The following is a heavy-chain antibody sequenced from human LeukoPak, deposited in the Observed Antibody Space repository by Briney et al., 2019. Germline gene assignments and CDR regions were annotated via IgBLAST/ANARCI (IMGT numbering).Heavy chain of an antibody. Sequence: GASVKVSCKASGGTFSSYAISWVRQAPGQGLEWMGGIIPIFGTANYAQKLQGRVTMTTDTSTSTAYMELRSLRSDDTAVYYCARGDFGVVIIGSGSNDYWGQGTLVTVSS. CDR1: GGTFSSYA. CDR2: IIPIFGTA. J-gene: IGHJ4*02. D-gene: IGHD3-3*01. CDR3: ARGDFGVVIIGSGSNDY. V-gene: IGHV1-69*05.